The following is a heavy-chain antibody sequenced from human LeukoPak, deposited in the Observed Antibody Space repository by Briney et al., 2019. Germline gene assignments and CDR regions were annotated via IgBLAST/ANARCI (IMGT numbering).Heavy chain of an antibody. J-gene: IGHJ6*02. CDR1: GFTFSSYS. V-gene: IGHV3-21*01. D-gene: IGHD2-21*02. Sequence: PGGSLRLSCAASGFTFSSYSMNWVRQTPGKGLEWVSSISSSSSYIYYADSVKGRFTISRDNAKNSLYLQINSLRAEDTAVYYCARDDGEHIVVVTELYGMDVWGQGTTVTVSS. CDR3: ARDDGEHIVVVTELYGMDV. CDR2: ISSSSSYI.